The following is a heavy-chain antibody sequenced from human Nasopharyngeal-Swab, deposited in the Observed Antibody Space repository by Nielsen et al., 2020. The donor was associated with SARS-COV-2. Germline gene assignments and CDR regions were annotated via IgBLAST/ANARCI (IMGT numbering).Heavy chain of an antibody. V-gene: IGHV3-30*03. Sequence: GGSLRLSCAASGFTFSSYGMHWVRQAPGKGLEWVAVISYDGSNKYYVDSVKGRFTISRDNSKNTLYLQMSSLRAEDTAVYYCARQGLVGATGAFDIWGQGTMVTVSS. D-gene: IGHD1-26*01. J-gene: IGHJ3*02. CDR2: ISYDGSNK. CDR1: GFTFSSYG. CDR3: ARQGLVGATGAFDI.